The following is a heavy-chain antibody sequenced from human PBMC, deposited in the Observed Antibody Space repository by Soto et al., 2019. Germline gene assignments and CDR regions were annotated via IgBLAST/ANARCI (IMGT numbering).Heavy chain of an antibody. CDR2: ISYDGSNK. CDR1: GFTFSSYG. CDR3: AKERDIVVVVAPLDY. V-gene: IGHV3-30*18. Sequence: QVQLVESGGGVVQPGRSLRVSCAASGFTFSSYGMHWVRQAPGKGLEWVAVISYDGSNKYYADSVKGRFTISRDNSKNTLYLQMNSLRAEDTAVYYCAKERDIVVVVAPLDYWGLGTLVTVSS. D-gene: IGHD2-15*01. J-gene: IGHJ4*02.